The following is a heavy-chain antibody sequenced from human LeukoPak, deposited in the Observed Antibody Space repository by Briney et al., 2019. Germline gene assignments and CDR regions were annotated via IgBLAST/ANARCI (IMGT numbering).Heavy chain of an antibody. CDR2: INPNSGDT. V-gene: IGHV1-2*02. CDR1: GYTFTGYY. J-gene: IGHJ4*02. CDR3: ARGETSYYFDY. Sequence: ASVKVSCKASGYTFTGYYMHWVRQAPGQGLEWMGWINPNSGDTNYAQKFQGSVTMTRDTSISTSYMELSRLRSDDTAVYYCARGETSYYFDYWGQGTLVTVSS.